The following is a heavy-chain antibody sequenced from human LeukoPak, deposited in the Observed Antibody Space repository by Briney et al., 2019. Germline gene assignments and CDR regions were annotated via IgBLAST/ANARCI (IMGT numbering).Heavy chain of an antibody. CDR3: AVLPGYTYGDY. CDR1: GGSINSGGYY. J-gene: IGHJ4*02. CDR2: INYRGST. V-gene: IGHV4-31*03. Sequence: SQTLSLTCTVSGGSINSGGYYWTWIRQHPGKGLEWIGYINYRGSTYYNPSLKSRLTISVDTSKNQFSLKVTSVTVADTAVYYCAVLPGYTYGDYWGQGALVTVSS. D-gene: IGHD5-18*01.